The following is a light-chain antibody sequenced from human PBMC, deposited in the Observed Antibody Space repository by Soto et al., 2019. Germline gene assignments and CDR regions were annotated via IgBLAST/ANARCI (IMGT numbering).Light chain of an antibody. J-gene: IGLJ2*01. CDR1: SGSIASNY. V-gene: IGLV6-57*04. CDR3: QSYDSSNYVV. Sequence: NFMLTQPHSVSESPGKTVTISCTRSSGSIASNYVQWYQQRPGSAPTTVIYQDHQRPSGVPDRLSGSIDSSSNSASLTISGLKTEDEADYYCQSYDSSNYVVFGGGTQLTVL. CDR2: QDH.